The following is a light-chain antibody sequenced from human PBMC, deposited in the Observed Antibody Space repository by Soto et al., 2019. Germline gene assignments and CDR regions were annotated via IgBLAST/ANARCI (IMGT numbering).Light chain of an antibody. Sequence: ILLTQSPATLSLSPGERSTLSCGSSQSVDRRLAWYQQKPGQAPSLLIFDASNRATGVPARFSGGGSGTDFTLTISSLEPEDFAVYYCQQRNDWRRGTFGQGTRLEIK. CDR3: QQRNDWRRGT. V-gene: IGKV3-11*01. J-gene: IGKJ5*01. CDR2: DAS. CDR1: QSVDRR.